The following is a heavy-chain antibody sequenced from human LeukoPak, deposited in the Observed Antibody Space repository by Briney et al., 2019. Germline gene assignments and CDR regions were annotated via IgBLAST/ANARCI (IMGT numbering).Heavy chain of an antibody. V-gene: IGHV7-4-1*02. Sequence: ASVKVSCKASGYTFTSYAMNWVRQAPGQGLEWMGWINTNTGNPTYAQGFTGRFVFSLDTSVSTAYLQISSLKAEDTAVYYCAREASYGYCGGDCYPDAFDIWGQGTMVTVSS. J-gene: IGHJ3*02. CDR1: GYTFTSYA. CDR3: AREASYGYCGGDCYPDAFDI. D-gene: IGHD2-21*02. CDR2: INTNTGNP.